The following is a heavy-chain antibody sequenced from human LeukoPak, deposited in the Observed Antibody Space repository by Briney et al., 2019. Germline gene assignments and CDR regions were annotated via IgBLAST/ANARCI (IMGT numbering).Heavy chain of an antibody. D-gene: IGHD1-26*01. J-gene: IGHJ4*02. Sequence: PSETLSLTCTVSGGSISSSSYHWGWIRQPPGKGLEWIGSIYYSGNTYYNPSLKSRVTISVDTSRNQFSLKLSSVTAADTAVYNCARGLVVGAHFDYWGQGTLVTVSS. CDR2: IYYSGNT. CDR1: GGSISSSSYH. CDR3: ARGLVVGAHFDY. V-gene: IGHV4-39*07.